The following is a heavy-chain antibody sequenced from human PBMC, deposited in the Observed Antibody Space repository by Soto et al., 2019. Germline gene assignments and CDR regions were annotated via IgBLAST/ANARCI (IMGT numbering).Heavy chain of an antibody. V-gene: IGHV1-69*13. CDR2: IIPIFGTA. CDR1: GGTFSSYA. D-gene: IGHD5-18*01. CDR3: ARVPPGAMVPFDY. J-gene: IGHJ4*02. Sequence: SVKVSCKXSGGTFSSYAISWVRQAPGQGLEWMGGIIPIFGTANYAQKFQGRVTITADESTSTAYMELSSLRSEDTAVYYCARVPPGAMVPFDYWGQGTLVTVS.